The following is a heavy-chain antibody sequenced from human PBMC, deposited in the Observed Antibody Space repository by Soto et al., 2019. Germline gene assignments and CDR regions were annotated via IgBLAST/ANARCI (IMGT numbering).Heavy chain of an antibody. Sequence: SETLSLTCAVYGGSFSGYYWSWIRQPPGKGLEWIGEINHSGSTNYNPSLKSRVTISVDTSKNQFSLKLSSVTAADTAVYYCARTYGSGSYRARYYYYMDVWGKGTTVTVSS. V-gene: IGHV4-34*01. CDR2: INHSGST. D-gene: IGHD3-10*01. CDR1: GGSFSGYY. CDR3: ARTYGSGSYRARYYYYMDV. J-gene: IGHJ6*03.